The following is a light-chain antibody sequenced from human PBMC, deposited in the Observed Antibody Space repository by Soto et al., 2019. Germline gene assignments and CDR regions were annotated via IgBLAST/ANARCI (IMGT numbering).Light chain of an antibody. CDR3: QQYNVYPLT. CDR1: QSISSY. CDR2: EAS. V-gene: IGKV1-5*03. Sequence: DIQMTQSPSSLSASVGDRVTITCRASQSISSYLNWYQQKPGKAPKLLIYEASSLQSGVPSRFSGSGSGTEFTLSISSLQPDDFATYYCQQYNVYPLTFGQGTKVDIK. J-gene: IGKJ1*01.